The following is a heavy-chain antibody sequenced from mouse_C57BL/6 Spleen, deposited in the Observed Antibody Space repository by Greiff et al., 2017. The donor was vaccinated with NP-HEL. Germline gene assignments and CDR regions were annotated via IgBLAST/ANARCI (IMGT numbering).Heavy chain of an antibody. J-gene: IGHJ2*01. V-gene: IGHV1-42*01. Sequence: EVQLQQSGPELVKPGASVKISCKASGYSFTGYYMNWVKQSPEKSLEWIGEINPSTGGTTYNQKFKAKATLTVDKSSSTAYMQLKSLTSEDSAVYYCARWGLRREGDYWGQGTTLTVSS. CDR1: GYSFTGYY. CDR2: INPSTGGT. CDR3: ARWGLRREGDY. D-gene: IGHD2-4*01.